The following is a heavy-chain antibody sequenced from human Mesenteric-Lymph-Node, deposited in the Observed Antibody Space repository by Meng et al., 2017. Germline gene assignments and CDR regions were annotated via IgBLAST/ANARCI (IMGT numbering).Heavy chain of an antibody. V-gene: IGHV3-21*01. J-gene: IGHJ6*02. CDR1: GFTFGSYA. D-gene: IGHD2-2*01. CDR3: ARSPHCSSTSCYAWPLYYYYYYGMDV. CDR2: INGGGSNT. Sequence: GGSLRLSCAASGFTFGSYAMTWVRQAPRKGLEWVSAINGGGSNTYYADSVKGRFTISRDNAKNSLYLQMNSLRAEDTAVYYCARSPHCSSTSCYAWPLYYYYYYGMDVWGQGTTVTVSS.